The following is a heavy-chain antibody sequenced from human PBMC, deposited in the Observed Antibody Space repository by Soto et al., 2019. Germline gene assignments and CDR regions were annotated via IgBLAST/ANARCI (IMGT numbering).Heavy chain of an antibody. CDR1: GFTFSSYG. CDR2: ISYDGSNK. D-gene: IGHD1-26*01. J-gene: IGHJ6*02. CDR3: AKPSGSYAYYYFGVDV. V-gene: IGHV3-30*18. Sequence: PGGSLRLSCAASGFTFSSYGMHWVRQAPGKGLEWVAVISYDGSNKYYADSVKGRFTISRDNSKNTLYLQMNSLRAEDTAVYYCAKPSGSYAYYYFGVDVWGQGTTVTSP.